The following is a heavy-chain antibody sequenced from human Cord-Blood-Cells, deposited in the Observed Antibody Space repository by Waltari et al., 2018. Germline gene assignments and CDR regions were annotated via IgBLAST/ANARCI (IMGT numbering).Heavy chain of an antibody. CDR3: TRVQGAEDY. D-gene: IGHD3-10*01. V-gene: IGHV3-73*02. CDR2: IRSKANSYAT. Sequence: EVQLVESGGGLVQPGGSLKLSCAASGLTFSGSAMHWVRQASGKGLGWVGRIRSKANSYATAYAASVKGRFTISRDDSKNTAYLQMNSLKTEDTAVYYCTRVQGAEDYWGQGTLVTVSS. J-gene: IGHJ4*02. CDR1: GLTFSGSA.